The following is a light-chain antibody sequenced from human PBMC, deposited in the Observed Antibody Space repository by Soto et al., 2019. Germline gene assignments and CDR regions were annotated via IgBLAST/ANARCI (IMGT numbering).Light chain of an antibody. CDR3: QQYNSYWT. CDR2: KAS. Sequence: DIQMTQSPSALSASVGDRVTITCRASQSISSWLAWYQQKPGKAPKLLIYKASSLESGVPSRLSGSGSGTEFTLTISSLQPDDLATYYCQQYNSYWTFGQGTKVEIK. CDR1: QSISSW. J-gene: IGKJ1*01. V-gene: IGKV1-5*03.